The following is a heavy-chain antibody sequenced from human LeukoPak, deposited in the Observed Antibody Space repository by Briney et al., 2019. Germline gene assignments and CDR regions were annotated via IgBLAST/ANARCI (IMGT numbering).Heavy chain of an antibody. CDR1: GYTFTSYG. Sequence: GASVKVSCKASGYTFTSYGISWVRQAPGQGLEWMGWISAYNGNTNYAQKLQGRVTMTTDTSTSTAYMELRSLRSDDTAVYYCARAPISDTYYYDSSGPFDYWGQGTLVTVSS. CDR3: ARAPISDTYYYDSSGPFDY. J-gene: IGHJ4*02. V-gene: IGHV1-18*01. D-gene: IGHD3-22*01. CDR2: ISAYNGNT.